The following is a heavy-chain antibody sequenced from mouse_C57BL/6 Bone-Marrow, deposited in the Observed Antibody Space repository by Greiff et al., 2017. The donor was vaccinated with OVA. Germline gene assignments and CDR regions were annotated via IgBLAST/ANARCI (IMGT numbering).Heavy chain of an antibody. J-gene: IGHJ3*01. V-gene: IGHV10-3*01. CDR2: IRSKSSNYAT. Sequence: EVQGVESGGGLVQPKGSLKLSCAASGFTFNTYAMHWVRQAPGKGLEWVARIRSKSSNYATYYADSVKDRFTISRDDSQSMLYLQMNNLKTEDTAMYYCVRDDYGSSYVSWFAYWGQGTLVTVSA. D-gene: IGHD1-1*01. CDR1: GFTFNTYA. CDR3: VRDDYGSSYVSWFAY.